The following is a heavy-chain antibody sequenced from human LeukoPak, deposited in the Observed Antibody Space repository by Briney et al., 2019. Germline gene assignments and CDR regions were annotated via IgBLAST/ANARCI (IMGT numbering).Heavy chain of an antibody. CDR1: GGTFSSYA. Sequence: GSSLKLSCKASGGTFSSYAISWVRQAPGQGLEWMGVIIPIVGKANYAQNFQGRFTISADESTSTAYMEMSSLRAEDTAVYYCARLGYCSGGSCYRFDYWGQGTLVTVSS. D-gene: IGHD2-15*01. CDR2: IIPIVGKA. CDR3: ARLGYCSGGSCYRFDY. V-gene: IGHV1-69*01. J-gene: IGHJ4*02.